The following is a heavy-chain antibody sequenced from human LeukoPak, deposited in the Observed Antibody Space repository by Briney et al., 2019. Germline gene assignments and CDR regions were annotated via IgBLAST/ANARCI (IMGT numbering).Heavy chain of an antibody. Sequence: PGWSLRLSCAASGFTFRSHWMSWVRQAPGKGLEWVANINQDGSEKHYVDYVKGRFTISRDNAKNSLYLQMNSLRAEDTAVYYCARREYDFWSGYYTCFDYWGQGTLVTVSS. CDR3: ARREYDFWSGYYTCFDY. J-gene: IGHJ4*02. CDR1: GFTFRSHW. V-gene: IGHV3-7*01. CDR2: INQDGSEK. D-gene: IGHD3-3*01.